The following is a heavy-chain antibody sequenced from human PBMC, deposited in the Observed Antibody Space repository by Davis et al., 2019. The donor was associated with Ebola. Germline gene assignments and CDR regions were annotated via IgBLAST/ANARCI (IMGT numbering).Heavy chain of an antibody. J-gene: IGHJ5*02. Sequence: SVKVSCKASGGTFSSYAISWVRQAPGQGLEWMGGIIPIFGTANYAQEFQGRVTITADESTSTAYMELSSLRSEDTAVYYCARGNMSGSYYVRWFDPWGQGTLVTVSS. CDR2: IIPIFGTA. CDR1: GGTFSSYA. V-gene: IGHV1-69*13. CDR3: ARGNMSGSYYVRWFDP. D-gene: IGHD1-26*01.